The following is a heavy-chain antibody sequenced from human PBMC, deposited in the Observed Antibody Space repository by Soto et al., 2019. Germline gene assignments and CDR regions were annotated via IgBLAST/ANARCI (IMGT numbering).Heavy chain of an antibody. CDR1: GDSIISGGYY. Sequence: SETLSLTCAVSGDSIISGGYYFSCLRQHPGKGLGLIAYTYYSGTTYYNTSLKSRLTISVDTSKNQFSLQLSSVTAAVTAVYYCARHRGRSVDFDYWGHGTLVTGSS. V-gene: IGHV4-31*11. D-gene: IGHD2-15*01. CDR2: TYYSGTT. J-gene: IGHJ4*01. CDR3: ARHRGRSVDFDY.